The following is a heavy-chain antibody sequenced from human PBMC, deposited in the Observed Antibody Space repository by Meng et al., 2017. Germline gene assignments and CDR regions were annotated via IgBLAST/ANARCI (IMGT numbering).Heavy chain of an antibody. Sequence: QVQLLESGGGVVQPGSSLRLSCAASGFTFSSYAMHWVRQAPGKGLEWVAVISYDGCNKYYADSVKGRFTISRDNSKNTLYLQMNSLRAEDTAVYYCASMGYWGQGTLVTVSS. CDR1: GFTFSSYA. CDR3: ASMGY. V-gene: IGHV3-30*01. D-gene: IGHD3-10*01. CDR2: ISYDGCNK. J-gene: IGHJ4*02.